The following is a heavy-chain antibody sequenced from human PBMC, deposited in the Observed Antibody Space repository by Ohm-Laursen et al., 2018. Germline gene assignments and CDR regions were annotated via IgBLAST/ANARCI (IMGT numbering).Heavy chain of an antibody. CDR1: GFTVSSDH. CDR2: IYSGGST. D-gene: IGHD2-15*01. Sequence: SLRLSCSASGFTVSSDHMNWVRQAPGKGLEWVSIIYSGGSTSYADSVKGRFTISRDNSKNTLYLQMGSLRAEDMAVYYCARGGIVVVVAATPSFAFDIWGQGTMVTVSS. CDR3: ARGGIVVVVAATPSFAFDI. J-gene: IGHJ3*02. V-gene: IGHV3-53*05.